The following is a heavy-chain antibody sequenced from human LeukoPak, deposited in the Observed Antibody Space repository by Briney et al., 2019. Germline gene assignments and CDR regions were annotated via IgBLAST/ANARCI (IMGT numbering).Heavy chain of an antibody. CDR3: ARARWTSTVTTYYLDY. Sequence: ASVRVSCTASGYIFSDYAIHWVRQAPGQGLEWLGWINAGNGKTKYSQTFQGRVTITRDTSAGTDYMELSGLRSEDTAVYYCARARWTSTVTTYYLDYWGQGTLVTVSS. V-gene: IGHV1-3*01. D-gene: IGHD4-17*01. CDR1: GYIFSDYA. CDR2: INAGNGKT. J-gene: IGHJ4*02.